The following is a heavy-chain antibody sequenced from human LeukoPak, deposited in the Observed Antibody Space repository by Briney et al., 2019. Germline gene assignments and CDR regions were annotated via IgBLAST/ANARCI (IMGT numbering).Heavy chain of an antibody. J-gene: IGHJ6*03. CDR3: ARDKQLDWAHYYYYYMDV. CDR2: MNPISGNT. CDR1: GYIFSNND. V-gene: IGHV1-8*03. Sequence: ASVKVSCKASGYIFSNNDINWVRQATGQGLEWMGWMNPISGNTGFAQKFQGRVTITRDTSISTAYMELSRLRSDDTAVYYCARDKQLDWAHYYYYYMDVWGKGTTVTVSS. D-gene: IGHD1-1*01.